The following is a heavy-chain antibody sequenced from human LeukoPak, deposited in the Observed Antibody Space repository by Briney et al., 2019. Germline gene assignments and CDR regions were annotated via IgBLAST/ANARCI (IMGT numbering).Heavy chain of an antibody. Sequence: PSETLSLTCTVSGGSISSGGYYWSWIRQHPGKGLEWIGYIYYSGGTYYNPSLKSRVTISVDTSKNQFSLKLSSVTAADTAVYYCARDDAVAGTDGGLDYWGQGTLVTVSS. V-gene: IGHV4-31*03. CDR3: ARDDAVAGTDGGLDY. CDR1: GGSISSGGYY. D-gene: IGHD6-19*01. J-gene: IGHJ4*02. CDR2: IYYSGGT.